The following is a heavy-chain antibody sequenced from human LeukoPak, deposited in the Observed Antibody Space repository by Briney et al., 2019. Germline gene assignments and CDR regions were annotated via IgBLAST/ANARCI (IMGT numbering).Heavy chain of an antibody. CDR2: ISSSSSYI. V-gene: IGHV3-21*04. CDR1: GFTFSSYS. J-gene: IGHJ1*01. Sequence: PGGSLRLSCAASGFTFSSYSMNWVRQAPGKGLEWVSSISSSSSYIYYADSVKGRFTISRDNSKNTLYLQMNSLRAEDTAVYYCANMVITIAEYFQHWGQGTLVTVSS. D-gene: IGHD5-18*01. CDR3: ANMVITIAEYFQH.